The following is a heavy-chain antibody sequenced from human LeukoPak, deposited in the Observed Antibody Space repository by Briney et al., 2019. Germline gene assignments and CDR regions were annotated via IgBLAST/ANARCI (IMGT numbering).Heavy chain of an antibody. CDR3: ARGSGDVDY. CDR2: IYSGGST. CDR1: EFSVGSNY. V-gene: IGHV3-66*01. Sequence: SGGSLRLSCAASEFSVGSNYMTWVRQAPGKGLEWVSLIYSGGSTYYAGSVKGRFTISRDNSKNTLYLQMNSLRAEDTAVYYCARGSGDVDYWGQGTLVTVSS. D-gene: IGHD2-21*01. J-gene: IGHJ4*02.